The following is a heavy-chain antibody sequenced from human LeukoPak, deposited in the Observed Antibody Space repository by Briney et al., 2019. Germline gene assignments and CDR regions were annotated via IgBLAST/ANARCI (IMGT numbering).Heavy chain of an antibody. Sequence: GSLRLSCAASGFTFSSYSMNWVRQAPGKGLEWVSSISSSSSYIYYADSVKGRFTISRDNAKNSLYLQMNSLRAEDTAVYYCARVPRVRPVTTTDASFDYWGQGTLVTVSS. CDR3: ARVPRVRPVTTTDASFDY. D-gene: IGHD4-17*01. V-gene: IGHV3-21*01. CDR2: ISSSSSYI. CDR1: GFTFSSYS. J-gene: IGHJ4*02.